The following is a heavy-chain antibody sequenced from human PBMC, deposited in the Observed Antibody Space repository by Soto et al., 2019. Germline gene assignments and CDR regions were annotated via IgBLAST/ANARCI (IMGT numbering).Heavy chain of an antibody. CDR1: GFTFDDYG. D-gene: IGHD6-13*01. Sequence: PGGSLRLSCAASGFTFDDYGMSWVRQAPGKGLEWVSGINWNGGSTGYADSVKGRFTISRDNAKNSLYLQMNSLRAEDTASYYCARTTGMAAAGTSDYWGQGTLVTVSS. CDR2: INWNGGST. CDR3: ARTTGMAAAGTSDY. V-gene: IGHV3-20*04. J-gene: IGHJ4*02.